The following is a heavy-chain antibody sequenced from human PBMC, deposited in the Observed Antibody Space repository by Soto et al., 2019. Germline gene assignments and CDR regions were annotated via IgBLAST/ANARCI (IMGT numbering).Heavy chain of an antibody. CDR1: GFTFSSYA. Sequence: PGGSLRLSCAASGFTFSSYAMSWVRQAPGKGLEWVSAISGSGGSTYYADSVKGRFTISRDNSKNTLYLQMNSLRAEDTAVYYCAKALYYDFWSGYYIKRFDYWGQGTLVTVSS. D-gene: IGHD3-3*01. CDR3: AKALYYDFWSGYYIKRFDY. V-gene: IGHV3-23*01. J-gene: IGHJ4*02. CDR2: ISGSGGST.